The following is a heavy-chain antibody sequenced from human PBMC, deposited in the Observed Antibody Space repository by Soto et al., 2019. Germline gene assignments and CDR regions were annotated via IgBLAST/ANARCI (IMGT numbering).Heavy chain of an antibody. CDR3: ARCIQGDYYYGMDV. D-gene: IGHD5-18*01. CDR2: INADYGNT. Sequence: QAQFVQSGDKLRKPGASVKDSCKASGNTLYSHSISWVRQAPGQGLEWMGRINADYGNTQYAQKFRGRVTMTTDTSTTTVYMELTNLRSDDTAVYYCARCIQGDYYYGMDVWGQGTTVTVSS. V-gene: IGHV1-18*01. CDR1: GNTLYSHS. J-gene: IGHJ6*02.